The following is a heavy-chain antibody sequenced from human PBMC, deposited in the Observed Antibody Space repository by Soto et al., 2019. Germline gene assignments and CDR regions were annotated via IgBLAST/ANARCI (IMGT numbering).Heavy chain of an antibody. CDR3: AKDTASGYPSKNWFGP. Sequence: PGGSLRLSCAASGFTFDDYAMHWVRHAPGKGLEWVSGISWNSGSIGYADSVKGRFTISRDNAKNSLYLQMNSLRAEDTALYYCAKDTASGYPSKNWFGPWGQGTLVTVSS. CDR2: ISWNSGSI. V-gene: IGHV3-9*01. J-gene: IGHJ5*02. D-gene: IGHD5-12*01. CDR1: GFTFDDYA.